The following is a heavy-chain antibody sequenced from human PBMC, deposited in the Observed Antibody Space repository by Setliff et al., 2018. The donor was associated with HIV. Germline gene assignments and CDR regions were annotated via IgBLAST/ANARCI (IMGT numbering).Heavy chain of an antibody. CDR1: GGSISSGGYY. D-gene: IGHD1-26*01. V-gene: IGHV4-39*01. Sequence: SETLSLTCNVSGGSISSGGYYWSWIRQHPGKGLEWIGYIYYSGSTYSNPSLKSRVTISADTSKNQISLKLNSVTAADTAVYYCARGIGPLPNWENFYYSMDVWGKGTTVTVSS. CDR2: IYYSGST. CDR3: ARGIGPLPNWENFYYSMDV. J-gene: IGHJ6*03.